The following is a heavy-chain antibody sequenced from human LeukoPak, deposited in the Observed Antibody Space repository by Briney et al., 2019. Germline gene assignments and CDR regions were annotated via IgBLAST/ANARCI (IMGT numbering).Heavy chain of an antibody. D-gene: IGHD3-16*01. CDR1: GFTFSSHG. Sequence: PGGSLRLSCAASGFTFSSHGMHWVRQAPGKGLEWVAVIWFDGTNKYYADFVKGRFTISRDNSKNTLYLQMTSLRADDTAVYYCARDRVLRYFDCWGQGALVTVSS. V-gene: IGHV3-33*01. J-gene: IGHJ4*02. CDR2: IWFDGTNK. CDR3: ARDRVLRYFDC.